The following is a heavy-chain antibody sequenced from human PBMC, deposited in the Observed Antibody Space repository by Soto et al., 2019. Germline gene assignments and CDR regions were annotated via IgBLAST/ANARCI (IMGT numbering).Heavy chain of an antibody. Sequence: QVQLQESGPGLVKPSETLSLTCTVSGGSIIPYYWTWIRQPPGKGLEWIGYIYYSGTTHYSPSLKSRVTMAVDTSRNLISLNLSSVTAADTAVYYCTRVADGGLFNYWGQGILVTVSS. D-gene: IGHD6-19*01. CDR2: IYYSGTT. V-gene: IGHV4-59*01. J-gene: IGHJ4*02. CDR3: TRVADGGLFNY. CDR1: GGSIIPYY.